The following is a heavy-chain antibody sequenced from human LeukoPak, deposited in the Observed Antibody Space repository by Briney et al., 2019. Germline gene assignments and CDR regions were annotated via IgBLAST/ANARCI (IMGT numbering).Heavy chain of an antibody. Sequence: SVKVSCKASRGTFSSYAISWVRQAPGQGLEWMGGIIPIFGTANYAQKFQGRVTITTDESTSTAYMELSSLRSEDTAVYYCARDRLEAVTDDDYFDYWGQGTLVTVSS. D-gene: IGHD2-21*02. V-gene: IGHV1-69*05. J-gene: IGHJ4*02. CDR3: ARDRLEAVTDDDYFDY. CDR2: IIPIFGTA. CDR1: RGTFSSYA.